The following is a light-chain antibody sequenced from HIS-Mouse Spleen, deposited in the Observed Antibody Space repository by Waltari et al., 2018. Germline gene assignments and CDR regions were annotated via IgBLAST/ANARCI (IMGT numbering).Light chain of an antibody. CDR3: QPYYSYPWT. V-gene: IGKV1-8*01. CDR2: AAS. Sequence: AIRMTQSPSSLSASTGDRVTITCRASQGISSYLAWYQQKPGNATKLLIYAASTLQSGVPSRFNGSGSGTDFTLTINCLQSEDFATYYCQPYYSYPWTFGQGTKVEIK. CDR1: QGISSY. J-gene: IGKJ1*01.